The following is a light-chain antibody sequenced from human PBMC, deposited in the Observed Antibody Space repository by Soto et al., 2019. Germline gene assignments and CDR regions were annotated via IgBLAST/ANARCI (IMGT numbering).Light chain of an antibody. CDR3: AAWDDSLNGFYV. V-gene: IGLV1-44*01. Sequence: QSLLTQPPSASGTPGQRVTISCSGSSSNIGSNTVNWYQRLPGTAPKLLIYSNNQRPSGVPDRFSGSKSGTSASLAISGLQSEDEADYYCAAWDDSLNGFYVFGTGTKVTVL. CDR2: SNN. J-gene: IGLJ1*01. CDR1: SSNIGSNT.